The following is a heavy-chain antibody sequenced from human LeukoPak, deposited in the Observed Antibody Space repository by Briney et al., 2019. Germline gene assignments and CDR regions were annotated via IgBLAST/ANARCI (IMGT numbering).Heavy chain of an antibody. Sequence: TLSLTCAVSGGSISSGGYSWSWIRQPPGKGLEWIGYIYHSGGTYYNPSLKSRVTISVDRSKNQFSLKLSSVTAADTAVYYCARDHDGSGSYFDYWGQGTLVTVSS. CDR1: GGSISSGGYS. V-gene: IGHV4-30-2*01. J-gene: IGHJ4*02. CDR3: ARDHDGSGSYFDY. D-gene: IGHD3-10*01. CDR2: IYHSGGT.